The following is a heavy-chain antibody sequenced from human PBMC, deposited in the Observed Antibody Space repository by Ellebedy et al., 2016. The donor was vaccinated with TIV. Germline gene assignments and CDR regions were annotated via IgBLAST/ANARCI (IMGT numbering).Heavy chain of an antibody. Sequence: PGGSLRLSCVASGFTLSSHWMTWVRQSPGKGLDWVAHIHPGGSDISYVDSVRGRFTISRDNARNSHYLQMNSLRVDDTAVYYFARGHYGLDVWGRGTAVAVSS. CDR2: IHPGGSDI. CDR1: GFTLSSHW. CDR3: ARGHYGLDV. J-gene: IGHJ6*02. V-gene: IGHV3-7*03.